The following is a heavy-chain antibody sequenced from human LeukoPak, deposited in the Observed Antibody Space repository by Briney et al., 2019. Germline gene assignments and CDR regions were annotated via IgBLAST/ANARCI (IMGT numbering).Heavy chain of an antibody. CDR3: ARRQAYCSGGSCPFDY. Sequence: SVKVSCKASGDTFSSYAISWVRQAPGQGLEWMGGIIPIFGTANYAQKFQGRVTITADKSTSTAYMELSSLRSEDTAVYYCARRQAYCSGGSCPFDYWGQGTLVTVSS. D-gene: IGHD2-15*01. CDR1: GDTFSSYA. V-gene: IGHV1-69*06. J-gene: IGHJ4*02. CDR2: IIPIFGTA.